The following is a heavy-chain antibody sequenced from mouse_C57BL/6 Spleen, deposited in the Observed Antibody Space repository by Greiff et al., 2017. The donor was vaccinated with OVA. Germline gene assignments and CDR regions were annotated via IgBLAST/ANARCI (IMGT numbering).Heavy chain of an antibody. D-gene: IGHD1-1*01. Sequence: EVQRVESGGGLVKPGGSLKLSCAASGFTFSSYAMSWVRQTPEKRLEWVATISDGGSYTYYPDNVKGRFTISRDNAKNNLYLQMSHLKSEDTAMYYCARAENYYGSTLFDYWGQGTTLTVSS. CDR2: ISDGGSYT. CDR1: GFTFSSYA. CDR3: ARAENYYGSTLFDY. J-gene: IGHJ2*01. V-gene: IGHV5-4*01.